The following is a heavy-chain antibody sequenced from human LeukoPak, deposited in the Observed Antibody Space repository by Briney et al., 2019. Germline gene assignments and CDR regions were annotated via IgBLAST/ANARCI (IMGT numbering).Heavy chain of an antibody. CDR2: ISYDGSNK. CDR1: GFTFSSYG. V-gene: IGHV3-30*18. Sequence: HPGGSLRLSCAASGFTFSSYGMHWVRQAPGKGLEWVAVISYDGSNKYYADSVKGRFTISRDNSKNTLYLQMNSLRAEDTAVYYCAKELEEYSSLGSDYWGQRTLVTVSS. CDR3: AKELEEYSSLGSDY. J-gene: IGHJ4*02. D-gene: IGHD6-6*01.